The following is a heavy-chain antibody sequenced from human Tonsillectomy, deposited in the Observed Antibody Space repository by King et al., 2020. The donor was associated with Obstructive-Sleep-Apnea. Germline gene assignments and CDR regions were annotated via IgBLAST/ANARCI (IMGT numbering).Heavy chain of an antibody. J-gene: IGHJ5*02. Sequence: LQLQESGPGLVKPSETLSLTCTVSGVSISSSSYYLGWIRQPPGKGLEWIGSIYYSGSTYYNPSLKSLVTISVDTSKNQFSLKLSSVTAADTAVYYCARGYYYDSSGYSRYNWFDPWGQGTLVTVSS. V-gene: IGHV4-39*07. D-gene: IGHD3-22*01. CDR2: IYYSGST. CDR1: GVSISSSSYY. CDR3: ARGYYYDSSGYSRYNWFDP.